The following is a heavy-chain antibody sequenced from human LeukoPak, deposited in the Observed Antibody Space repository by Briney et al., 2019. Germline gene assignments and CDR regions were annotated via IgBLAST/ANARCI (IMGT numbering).Heavy chain of an antibody. V-gene: IGHV1-3*01. D-gene: IGHD5-18*01. Sequence: ASVKVSCKASGYTFTSYAMHWVRQAPGQRLEWMGWINAGNGNTKYSQKFQGRVTITRDTSASTAYMELSSLRSEDTAVYYCARGTAMARGAFDIWGQGTMVIVSS. CDR2: INAGNGNT. CDR3: ARGTAMARGAFDI. J-gene: IGHJ3*02. CDR1: GYTFTSYA.